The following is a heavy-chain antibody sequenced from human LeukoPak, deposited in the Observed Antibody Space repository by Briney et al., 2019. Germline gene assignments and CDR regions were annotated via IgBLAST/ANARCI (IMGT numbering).Heavy chain of an antibody. CDR3: ARDPSRHYSGYDSVFDY. D-gene: IGHD5-12*01. J-gene: IGHJ4*02. V-gene: IGHV3-48*01. CDR2: TSSSSSTI. CDR1: GFTFSSYS. Sequence: GGSLRLSCAASGFTFSSYSTNWVRQAPGKGRGWVSYTSSSSSTIYYADSVKGRFTIYRDNAKNSLYLQMNSLRAEDTAVYYCARDPSRHYSGYDSVFDYWGQGTLVTVSS.